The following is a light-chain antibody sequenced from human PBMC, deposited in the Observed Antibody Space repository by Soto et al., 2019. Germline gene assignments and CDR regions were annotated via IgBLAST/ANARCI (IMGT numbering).Light chain of an antibody. CDR3: AAWDDNLSGLYV. CDR2: SNN. J-gene: IGLJ1*01. Sequence: QSALAQSPSASGTAGQRVTISCSGSSSNIGRNYVSWYQQLPGTAPKLLIFSNNQRPSGVPDRFSGSKSGTTASLAISGLQSEDEGDYYCAAWDDNLSGLYVFGTGTKVTVL. CDR1: SSNIGRNY. V-gene: IGLV1-47*02.